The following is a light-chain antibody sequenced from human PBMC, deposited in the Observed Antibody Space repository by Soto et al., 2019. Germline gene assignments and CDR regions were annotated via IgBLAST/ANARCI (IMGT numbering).Light chain of an antibody. CDR2: DAS. V-gene: IGKV1-5*01. Sequence: EIQMTQSPSTLSASVGDRVTITCRASQSISTWVAWYQQRPGKAPKVLIYDASNLQSGVPSRFSGSGSGTEFILTISSLQPDDFATYFCQQYNEYLYTFGQGTKLEIK. CDR3: QQYNEYLYT. J-gene: IGKJ2*01. CDR1: QSISTW.